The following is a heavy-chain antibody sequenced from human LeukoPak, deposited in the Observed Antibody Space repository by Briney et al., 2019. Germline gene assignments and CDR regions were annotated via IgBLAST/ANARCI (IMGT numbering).Heavy chain of an antibody. CDR3: ARVDGGSGSYGY. V-gene: IGHV1-2*02. CDR2: INPNSSGT. D-gene: IGHD3-10*01. J-gene: IGHJ4*02. CDR1: GYTFTGYY. Sequence: GASVKVSCKASGYTFTGYYMHWMRQAPGQGLEWMGWINPNSSGTNYAQKFQGRVTMTRDTSISTAYMELSRLRSDDTAVYYCARVDGGSGSYGYWGQGTLVTVSS.